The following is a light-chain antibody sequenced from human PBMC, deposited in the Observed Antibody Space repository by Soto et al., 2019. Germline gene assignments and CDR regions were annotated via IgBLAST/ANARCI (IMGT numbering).Light chain of an antibody. V-gene: IGKV3-15*01. Sequence: EIVMTQSPATLSVSPGERATLSCRASQNIGSNLVWYQQIPGQAPRLLIYGASTRATGIPARFSGSGSGTEFTLTISSLEPEDFAVYYCQQRSTWPVTFGQGTKVEI. CDR3: QQRSTWPVT. J-gene: IGKJ1*01. CDR2: GAS. CDR1: QNIGSN.